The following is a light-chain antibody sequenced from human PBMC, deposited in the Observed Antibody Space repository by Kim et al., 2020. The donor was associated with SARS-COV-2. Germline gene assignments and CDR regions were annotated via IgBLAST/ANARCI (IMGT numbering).Light chain of an antibody. CDR1: SSDIGGYNY. J-gene: IGLJ3*02. Sequence: QSALTQPASVSGSPGQSITISCTGTSSDIGGYNYVSWYQQHPGKAPKLIIYDVTKRPSGVSYRFSGSKSDNTASLTISGLRAEDEADYFCNSLTSRRTWVFGGGTKLTVL. V-gene: IGLV2-14*03. CDR2: DVT. CDR3: NSLTSRRTWV.